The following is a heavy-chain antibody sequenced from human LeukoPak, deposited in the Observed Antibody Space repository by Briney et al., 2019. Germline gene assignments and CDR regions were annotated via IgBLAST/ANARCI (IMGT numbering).Heavy chain of an antibody. V-gene: IGHV4-59*01. Sequence: SETLSLTCTVSGGSISSYYWSWIRQPPGKGLEWIGYIYYSGSTNYNPSLKSRVTISVDTSKNQFSLKLSSVTAADTAVYYCARDRVWGYAFDIWGQGTMVTVSS. CDR3: ARDRVWGYAFDI. D-gene: IGHD7-27*01. CDR2: IYYSGST. CDR1: GGSISSYY. J-gene: IGHJ3*02.